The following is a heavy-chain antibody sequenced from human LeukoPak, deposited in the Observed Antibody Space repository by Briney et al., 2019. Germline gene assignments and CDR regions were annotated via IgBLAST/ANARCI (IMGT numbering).Heavy chain of an antibody. V-gene: IGHV3-53*01. CDR2: IYSGGST. J-gene: IGHJ4*02. D-gene: IGHD3-16*01. Sequence: PGGSLRLSCAASGFTVSSNYMSWVRQAPGKGLEWVSIIYSGGSTFYADSVKGRFTISRDNSKNTLYLQMNSLRVEDTAVYYCARDLAWGAFDYWGQGTLVTVSS. CDR1: GFTVSSNY. CDR3: ARDLAWGAFDY.